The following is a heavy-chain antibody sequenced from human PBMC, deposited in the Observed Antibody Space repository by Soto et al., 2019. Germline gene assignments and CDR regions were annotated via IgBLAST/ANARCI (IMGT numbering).Heavy chain of an antibody. Sequence: QVQLVQSGAEVKKPGASVKVSCKASGYTFTSYGISWVRQAPGQGLEWMGWISAYNGNTNYAQKLQGRVTMTTDTSTSTAYMELRSLRSNDTAVYFCARKGEDYGDDPNWFDPWGQGTLVTVSS. CDR2: ISAYNGNT. CDR3: ARKGEDYGDDPNWFDP. J-gene: IGHJ5*02. CDR1: GYTFTSYG. V-gene: IGHV1-18*01. D-gene: IGHD4-17*01.